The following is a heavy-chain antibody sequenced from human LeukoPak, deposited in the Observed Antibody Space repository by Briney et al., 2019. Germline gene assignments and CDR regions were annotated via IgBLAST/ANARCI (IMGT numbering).Heavy chain of an antibody. Sequence: SETLSLTCTVSGGSISSGSYYWSWIRQPAGKGLEWIGRIYTSGSTNYNPSLKSRVTISVDTSKNQFSLKLSSVTAADTAVYYCARGSSSWYSNWFDPWGQGTLVTVSS. D-gene: IGHD6-13*01. CDR3: ARGSSSWYSNWFDP. J-gene: IGHJ5*02. CDR1: GGSISSGSYY. V-gene: IGHV4-61*02. CDR2: IYTSGST.